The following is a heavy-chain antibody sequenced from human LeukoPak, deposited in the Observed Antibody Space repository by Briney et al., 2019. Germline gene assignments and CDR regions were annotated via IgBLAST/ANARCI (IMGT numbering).Heavy chain of an antibody. CDR3: ARQPYDYGDFNPQN. D-gene: IGHD4-17*01. J-gene: IGHJ4*02. CDR1: GGSISSSSYY. Sequence: SETLSLTCTVSGGSISSSSYYWGWIRQPPGKGLEWIGSIYYSGSTYYNPSLKSRVTISVDTSKNQLSLKLSSVTAADTAVYYCARQPYDYGDFNPQNWGQGTLVTVSS. CDR2: IYYSGST. V-gene: IGHV4-39*01.